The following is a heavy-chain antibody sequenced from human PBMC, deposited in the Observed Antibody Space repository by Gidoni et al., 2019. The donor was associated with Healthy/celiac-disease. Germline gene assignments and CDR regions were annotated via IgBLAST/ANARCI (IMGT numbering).Heavy chain of an antibody. V-gene: IGHV3-30*18. Sequence: QVQLVESGGGVVQPGRSLRLSWAASGFPFSSYGMHWVSQAPGKGLEWVAVISYDGSNKYYADSVKGRFTISRDNSKNTLYLQMNSLRAEDTAVYYCANPSSDYWGQGTLVTVSS. CDR2: ISYDGSNK. J-gene: IGHJ4*02. CDR3: ANPSSDY. CDR1: GFPFSSYG.